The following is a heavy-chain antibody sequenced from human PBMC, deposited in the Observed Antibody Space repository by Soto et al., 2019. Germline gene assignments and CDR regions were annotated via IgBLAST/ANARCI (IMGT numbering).Heavy chain of an antibody. J-gene: IGHJ4*02. CDR3: AHRQSVTVFHY. D-gene: IGHD4-4*01. CDR1: GFSLRTNGVG. CDR2: IYWHDDK. Sequence: QITLKESGPTLVKPTQTLTLTCTFSGFSLRTNGVGVGWIRQPQGNVLEWLALIYWHDDKRYSPSLRSRLTITKVTSNNQVVLTITNMDPVDTDTYYCAHRQSVTVFHYWGQGTLLTVSS. V-gene: IGHV2-5*01.